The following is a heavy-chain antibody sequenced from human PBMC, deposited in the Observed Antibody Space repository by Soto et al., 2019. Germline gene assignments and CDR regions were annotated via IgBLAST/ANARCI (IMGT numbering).Heavy chain of an antibody. J-gene: IGHJ6*03. CDR3: AGTTSHYWYYMDV. Sequence: LSQAVSGSWVISGGVFSWDSAAWNWIRQSPSRGLEWLGRTYYRTRWYYDYAVSVRSRITVNPDTSKNQFSLQLTSVTPEDTAVYYCAGTTSHYWYYMDVWGKGTTVTVS. V-gene: IGHV6-1*01. D-gene: IGHD1-7*01. CDR2: TYYRTRWYY. CDR1: GGVFSWDSAA.